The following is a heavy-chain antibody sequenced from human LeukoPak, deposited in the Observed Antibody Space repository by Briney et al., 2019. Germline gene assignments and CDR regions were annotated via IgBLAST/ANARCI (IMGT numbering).Heavy chain of an antibody. CDR2: IYISGST. CDR3: ARDNTRQWLVRGYFDY. V-gene: IGHV4-4*07. Sequence: SETLSLTCTVSGGSISTYYWSWIRQPAGKGLEWIGRIYISGSTNYNPSLKSRLTMSVDTSKNQFSPKLSSVTAADTAAYYCARDNTRQWLVRGYFDYWGQGTLVTVSS. CDR1: GGSISTYY. J-gene: IGHJ4*02. D-gene: IGHD6-19*01.